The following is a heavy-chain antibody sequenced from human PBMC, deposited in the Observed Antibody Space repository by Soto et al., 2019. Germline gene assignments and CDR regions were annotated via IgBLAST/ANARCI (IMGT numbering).Heavy chain of an antibody. CDR1: GFSFGTYA. CDR3: AKGAARYFDY. Sequence: EVQLLESGGGLVQPGGSLRLSCVASGFSFGTYAMTWVRQVPGQGLEWVSTISGGIGSTFYADSVKGRFTISRDISKKMLFLHMNCLRGEDTGTYYFAKGAARYFDYWGRGTLVTVSS. J-gene: IGHJ4*02. CDR2: ISGGIGST. V-gene: IGHV3-23*01. D-gene: IGHD1-26*01.